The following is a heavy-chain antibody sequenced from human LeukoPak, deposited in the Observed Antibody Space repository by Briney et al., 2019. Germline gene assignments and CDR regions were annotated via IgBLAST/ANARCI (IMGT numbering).Heavy chain of an antibody. Sequence: ASVKVSCKASGYTFTGYYMHWVRQAPGQGLEWVGRINPNSGDTSYAQKFQGSVTMARDPSISTVYMELGRLRSDDTAVYYCARDRGRGYDYNSGDFDYWGQGTLATVSS. CDR2: INPNSGDT. J-gene: IGHJ4*02. V-gene: IGHV1-2*06. CDR3: ARDRGRGYDYNSGDFDY. CDR1: GYTFTGYY. D-gene: IGHD3-22*01.